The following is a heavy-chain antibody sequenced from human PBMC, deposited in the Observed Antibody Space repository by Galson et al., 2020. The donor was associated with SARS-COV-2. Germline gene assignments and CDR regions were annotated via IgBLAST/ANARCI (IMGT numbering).Heavy chain of an antibody. CDR3: ARSVEKAAAVGY. V-gene: IGHV3-11*04. J-gene: IGHJ4*02. Sequence: NSGGSLSLSCAASGFTFSDYYMSWIRQAPGKGLEWVSYISSSGSTIYYADSVKGRFTISRDNAKNSLYLQLNSLRAEDTAVYYCARSVEKAAAVGYWGQGTLVTVS. D-gene: IGHD6-13*01. CDR1: GFTFSDYY. CDR2: ISSSGSTI.